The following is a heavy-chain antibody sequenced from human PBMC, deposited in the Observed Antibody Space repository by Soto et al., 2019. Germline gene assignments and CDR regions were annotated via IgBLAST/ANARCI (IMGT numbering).Heavy chain of an antibody. CDR1: GYKFTTYF. V-gene: IGHV1-46*01. J-gene: IGHJ1*01. CDR2: IHPSGDT. D-gene: IGHD2-15*01. Sequence: GASVKVSCKASGYKFTTYFIHWVRQAPGQGLEWMGMIHPSGDTGYAQKFRGRVTMTIDTSTTTAYMEPRNLTSEDTDVYFSVRGYCTTSPCSGDFQFWGQGTMVTVYS. CDR3: VRGYCTTSPCSGDFQF.